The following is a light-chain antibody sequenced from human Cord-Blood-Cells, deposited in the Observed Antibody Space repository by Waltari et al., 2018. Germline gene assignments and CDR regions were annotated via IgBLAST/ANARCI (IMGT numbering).Light chain of an antibody. CDR1: SSAVGGYYY. CDR2: DVS. Sequence: QSALTQPRSVSGSPGQSVTISCTGTSSAVGGYYYVSWYQQHPGKAPKLMIYDVSKRPSGVPDRFSGSKSGNTAALTISGLQAEDEADYYCCSYAGSYTFDYVFGTGTKVTVL. J-gene: IGLJ1*01. V-gene: IGLV2-11*01. CDR3: CSYAGSYTFDYV.